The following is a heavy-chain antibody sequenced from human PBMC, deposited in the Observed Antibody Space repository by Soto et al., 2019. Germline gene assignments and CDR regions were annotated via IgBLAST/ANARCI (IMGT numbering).Heavy chain of an antibody. CDR1: GGFISSGDTY. CDR3: AGGQYCTNGLCYFLDP. Sequence: QVQLQESGPGLVKPSQNLSLICTVSGGFISSGDTYWNWIRQHPGKGLEWIGYISYSGRIYYNPSLKSRVTISGDASKNQFSLTLSSVTAADTAVYYCAGGQYCTNGLCYFLDPWGQGKLVTVSS. J-gene: IGHJ5*02. V-gene: IGHV4-31*03. D-gene: IGHD2-8*01. CDR2: ISYSGRI.